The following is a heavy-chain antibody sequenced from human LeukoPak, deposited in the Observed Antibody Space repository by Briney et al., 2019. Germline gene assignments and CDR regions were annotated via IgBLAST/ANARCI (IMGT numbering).Heavy chain of an antibody. CDR1: GFSLSTSGVG. D-gene: IGHD3-22*01. Sequence: SGPTLVKPTQTLTLTCTFSGFSLSTSGVGVGWIRQPPGEALEWLALIYWNDDKRYSPSLKSRLTITKDTSKNQVVLTMTNMDPVDTATYYCAHSPHYYDSSGYYLNPDYWGQGTLVTVSS. J-gene: IGHJ4*02. CDR3: AHSPHYYDSSGYYLNPDY. CDR2: IYWNDDK. V-gene: IGHV2-5*01.